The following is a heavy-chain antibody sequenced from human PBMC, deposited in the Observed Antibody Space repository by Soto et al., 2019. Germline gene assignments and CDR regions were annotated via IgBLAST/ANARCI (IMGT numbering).Heavy chain of an antibody. CDR2: IWYDGSNK. J-gene: IGHJ5*02. Sequence: PGGSLRLSCAASGFTFSSYGMHWVRQAPGKGLEWVAVIWYDGSNKYYADSVKGRFTISRDNSKNTLYLQMNSLRAEDTAVYYCARGVVVASIHWFDPWGQGTLVTVSS. V-gene: IGHV3-33*01. D-gene: IGHD2-15*01. CDR3: ARGVVVASIHWFDP. CDR1: GFTFSSYG.